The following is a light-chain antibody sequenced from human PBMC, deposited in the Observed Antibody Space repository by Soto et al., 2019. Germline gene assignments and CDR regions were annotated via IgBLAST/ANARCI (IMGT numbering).Light chain of an antibody. CDR2: GAS. J-gene: IGKJ4*01. CDR3: QQYQSLT. Sequence: IVLTQSPAIRALSPGDRATLSCRASQSVSSSYLAWYQHKPGQAPRLLTHGASSRVTGIPDRFSGSGSGTDFTLTITRLEPEDFAVYYCQQYQSLTFGGGTKVDIK. V-gene: IGKV3-20*01. CDR1: QSVSSSY.